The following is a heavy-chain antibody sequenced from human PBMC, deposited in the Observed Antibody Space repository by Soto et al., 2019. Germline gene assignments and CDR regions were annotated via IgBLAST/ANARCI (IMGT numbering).Heavy chain of an antibody. J-gene: IGHJ1*01. Sequence: GGSLKISCASSRFSFNDYAMYWVRQTPGQGLEWVAIISSDGHHQFYLDNLRGRFTVSRDNSKNTLYLQMNSLRPEDRAVYYFSRGTYYPQSSGLHDGNWGPGTVGTVSS. D-gene: IGHD3-22*01. CDR3: SRGTYYPQSSGLHDGN. V-gene: IGHV3-30*03. CDR2: ISSDGHHQ. CDR1: RFSFNDYA.